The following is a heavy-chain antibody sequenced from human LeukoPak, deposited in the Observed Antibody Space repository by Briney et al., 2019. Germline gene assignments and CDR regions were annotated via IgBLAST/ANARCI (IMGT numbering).Heavy chain of an antibody. CDR1: GYTSTSYV. CDR3: ARDGVAAAGKELYFDY. D-gene: IGHD6-13*01. J-gene: IGHJ4*02. V-gene: IGHV1-18*01. Sequence: ASVKVSCKASGYTSTSYVISWVRQAPGQGLEWMGWINAYNGNTNYAQKLQGSVTMTTDTSTSTAYMELRSLRSDDTAVYYCARDGVAAAGKELYFDYWGQGTLVTVSS. CDR2: INAYNGNT.